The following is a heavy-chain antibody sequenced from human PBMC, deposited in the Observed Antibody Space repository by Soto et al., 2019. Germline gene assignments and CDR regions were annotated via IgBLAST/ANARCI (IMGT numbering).Heavy chain of an antibody. CDR3: ARDVAATGAARWLDP. CDR1: GFPFGSHG. D-gene: IGHD6-13*01. V-gene: IGHV3-33*01. CDR2: IWYDGSHK. J-gene: IGHJ5*02. Sequence: QVQVVESGGGVVQFGRSLRLSCEASGFPFGSHGMHWVRQAPGKGLEWVAFIWYDGSHKDYAASVRGRFTISKDDSKNTLYLEMDNLRGEDTAIYYCARDVAATGAARWLDPWGQGTLVSVSS.